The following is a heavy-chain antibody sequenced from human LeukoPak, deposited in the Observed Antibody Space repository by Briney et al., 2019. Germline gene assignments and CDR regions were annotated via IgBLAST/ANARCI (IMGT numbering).Heavy chain of an antibody. CDR2: IYHSGST. CDR3: ARDPGGSSWYWFDP. J-gene: IGHJ5*02. V-gene: IGHV4-38-2*02. D-gene: IGHD6-13*01. Sequence: SETLSLTCTVSGYSISSGYYWGWIRQPPGKGLEWIGSIYHSGSTYYNPSLKSRVTISVDTSKNQFSLKLSSVTAADTAVYYCARDPGGSSWYWFDPWGQGTLVTVSS. CDR1: GYSISSGYY.